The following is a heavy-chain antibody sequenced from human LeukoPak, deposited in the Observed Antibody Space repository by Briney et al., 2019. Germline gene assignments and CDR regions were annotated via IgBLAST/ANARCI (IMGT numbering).Heavy chain of an antibody. V-gene: IGHV4-31*03. D-gene: IGHD3-22*01. Sequence: SQTLSLTCTVSGGSISSGGYYWSWIRQHPGKGLEWIGYIYYSGSTYYNPSLKSRVTISVDTSKNQFSLKLSSVTAADKAVYYCARDSYYDSSGYYYGFDPWGQGTLVTVSS. CDR1: GGSISSGGYY. J-gene: IGHJ5*02. CDR3: ARDSYYDSSGYYYGFDP. CDR2: IYYSGST.